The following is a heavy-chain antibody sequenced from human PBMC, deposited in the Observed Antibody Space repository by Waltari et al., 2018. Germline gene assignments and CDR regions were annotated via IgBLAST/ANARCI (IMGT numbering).Heavy chain of an antibody. J-gene: IGHJ6*02. CDR2: INPNSGGT. D-gene: IGHD6-19*01. Sequence: QVQLVQSGAEVKKPGASVKVSCKASGYTFTGYYMHWVRQAPGQGLEWMGRINPNSGGTNYAQKFQGRVTMTRDTSISTAYMELSRLRSDDTAVYYCARDLRGQWTRNYGMDVWGQGTTVTVSS. CDR1: GYTFTGYY. CDR3: ARDLRGQWTRNYGMDV. V-gene: IGHV1-2*06.